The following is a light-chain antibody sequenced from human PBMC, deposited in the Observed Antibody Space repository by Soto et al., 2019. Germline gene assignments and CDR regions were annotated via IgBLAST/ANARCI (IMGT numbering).Light chain of an antibody. Sequence: EILMTQSPVTLSVSPGERATLSCRASQSVSSSYLAWYQQKPGQAPRLLIYGASNRATGIPARFSGSGSGTDFTLTISSLEPEDFAVYYCQQRRKWPTFGQGTKVDI. CDR3: QQRRKWPT. CDR1: QSVSSSY. CDR2: GAS. J-gene: IGKJ1*01. V-gene: IGKV3D-20*02.